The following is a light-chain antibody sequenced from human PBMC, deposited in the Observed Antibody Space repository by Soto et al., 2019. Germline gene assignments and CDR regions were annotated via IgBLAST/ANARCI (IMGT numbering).Light chain of an antibody. V-gene: IGKV3-15*01. Sequence: EIVMPQSPAPLSVSPGERATLSCRASQSVSSNLAWYQQKPGQAPRLLIYGASTRATGIPARFSGSGSGTEFTLTLSSLQSEDFAVYYCQQYETFGQGTKVEIK. CDR3: QQYET. J-gene: IGKJ1*01. CDR2: GAS. CDR1: QSVSSN.